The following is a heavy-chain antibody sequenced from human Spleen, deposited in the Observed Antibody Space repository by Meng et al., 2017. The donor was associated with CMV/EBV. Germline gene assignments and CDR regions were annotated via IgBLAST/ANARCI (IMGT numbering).Heavy chain of an antibody. D-gene: IGHD2-2*01. CDR2: IYYSGST. CDR3: ASGQVPDPEDY. V-gene: IGHV4-31*03. J-gene: IGHJ4*02. CDR1: GGSISSGGYY. Sequence: LRLSCTVSGGSISSGGYYWSWIRQHPGKGLEWIGHIYYSGSTSYNPSLKSRVTISVDTSKNQFSLMLRSVTAADTAVYYCASGQVPDPEDYWGQGTLVTVSS.